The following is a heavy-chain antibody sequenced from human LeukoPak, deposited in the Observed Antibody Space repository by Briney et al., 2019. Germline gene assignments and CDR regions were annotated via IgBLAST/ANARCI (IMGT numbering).Heavy chain of an antibody. Sequence: GGSLRLSCEASGFPFSSYAMTWVRQAPGKGLEWVSSIGSDGKTHYSESVKGRFTISRDNSKNTLYLQMNSLRAEDTAVYYCAGYYYDSSGYSWGQGTLVTVSS. CDR3: AGYYYDSSGYS. J-gene: IGHJ4*02. CDR2: IGSDGKT. V-gene: IGHV3-23*01. CDR1: GFPFSSYA. D-gene: IGHD3-22*01.